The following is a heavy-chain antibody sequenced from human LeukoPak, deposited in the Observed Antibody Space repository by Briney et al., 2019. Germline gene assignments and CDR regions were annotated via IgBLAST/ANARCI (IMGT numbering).Heavy chain of an antibody. V-gene: IGHV1-69*05. Sequence: SVRVSCKASGGSFSSEAISWVRQTPGQGLEWMGGIIPIFGTANYAQQFQGRVTITTDESTSTAYMEVGSLRSEDTAVYYCGRKAGDCGGGSCCSIDYWGQGTLVTVSS. J-gene: IGHJ4*02. CDR1: GGSFSSEA. CDR3: GRKAGDCGGGSCCSIDY. D-gene: IGHD2-15*01. CDR2: IIPIFGTA.